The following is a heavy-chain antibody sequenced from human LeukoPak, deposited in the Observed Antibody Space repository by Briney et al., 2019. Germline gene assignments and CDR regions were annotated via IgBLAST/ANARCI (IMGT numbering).Heavy chain of an antibody. CDR2: ISYDGSEK. CDR3: AREGSSGYYPY. V-gene: IGHV3-30-3*01. Sequence: GGSLRLSCAASGFTFSSYPMHWVRQAPGKGLEWVAVISYDGSEKHYADPVKGRFTISRDNSKNTLYLQMNSLRAEDTAVYYCAREGSSGYYPYWGQGIRVTVSS. J-gene: IGHJ4*02. CDR1: GFTFSSYP. D-gene: IGHD3-22*01.